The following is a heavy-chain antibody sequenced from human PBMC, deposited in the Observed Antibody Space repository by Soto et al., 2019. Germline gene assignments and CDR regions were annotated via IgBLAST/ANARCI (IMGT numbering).Heavy chain of an antibody. V-gene: IGHV3-23*01. CDR2: ISGSGGNT. J-gene: IGHJ4*02. Sequence: EVQLLESGGGLVQPGGSLRLSCATSGFTFSSYAMNWVRQVPGKGLEWVSAISGSGGNTYYTDSVKGRFTISRDNSNNSLYLLMRSVNAEDTAVYYGGRRPPHVYWGQGTLVTVS. CDR3: GRRPPHVY. CDR1: GFTFSSYA. D-gene: IGHD6-6*01.